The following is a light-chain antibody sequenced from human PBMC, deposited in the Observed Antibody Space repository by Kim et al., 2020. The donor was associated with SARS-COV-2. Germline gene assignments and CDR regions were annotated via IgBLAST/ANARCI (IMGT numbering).Light chain of an antibody. J-gene: IGKJ2*01. CDR2: AAS. Sequence: SAAVGYRVTSTCRASQCVNTYLTWYQLKPGQAPKLLIYAASTLQSGVPSRFSGSGSGTDFTLTISSLQPEDFATYYCQQFNSYPYTFGQGTKLEI. CDR3: QQFNSYPYT. CDR1: QCVNTY. V-gene: IGKV1-9*01.